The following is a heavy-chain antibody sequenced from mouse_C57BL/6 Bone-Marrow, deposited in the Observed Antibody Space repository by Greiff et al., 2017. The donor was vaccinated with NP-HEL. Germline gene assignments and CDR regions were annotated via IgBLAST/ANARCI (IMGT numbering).Heavy chain of an antibody. V-gene: IGHV1-61*01. CDR2: IYPSDSET. CDR1: GYTFTSYW. CDR3: ARAHYDGYAMDY. D-gene: IGHD1-2*01. Sequence: VQLQQSGAELVRPGSSVKLSCKASGYTFTSYWMDWVKQRPGQGLEWIGNIYPSDSETHYNQKFKDKATLTVDKSSSTAYMQLSSLTSEDSAVYYCARAHYDGYAMDYWGQGTSVTVSS. J-gene: IGHJ4*01.